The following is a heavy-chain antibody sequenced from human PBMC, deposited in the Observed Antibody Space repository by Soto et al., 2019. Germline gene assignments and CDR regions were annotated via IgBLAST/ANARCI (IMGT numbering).Heavy chain of an antibody. Sequence: EVRLVESGGGLVKSGGSLRLSCSASGFTFSTYTMNWVRQAPGWGLEWVSNIDRFGSYSWYVDSAQGRFTISRDNAKNSLYLQMNSLRAEDTAVYYCARVGSTFARGRIGGVHYGLDVWGQGTTVTVSS. CDR2: IDRFGSYS. V-gene: IGHV3-21*03. CDR1: GFTFSTYT. D-gene: IGHD3-16*01. J-gene: IGHJ6*02. CDR3: ARVGSTFARGRIGGVHYGLDV.